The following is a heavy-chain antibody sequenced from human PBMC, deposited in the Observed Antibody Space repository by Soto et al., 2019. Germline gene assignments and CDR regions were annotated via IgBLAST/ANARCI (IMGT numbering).Heavy chain of an antibody. CDR1: GGSISSGANY. Sequence: QVQMQESGPGLVKPSQTLSLTCTVSGGSISSGANYWSWIRQHPGKGLEWIGYVYYSRRPYYNPSLHTRVTISVDTSKKQFSLKLSSVTAADTAVYFCASGRDGYNSFDYWGQGTLVTVSA. V-gene: IGHV4-31*03. CDR3: ASGRDGYNSFDY. CDR2: VYYSRRP. J-gene: IGHJ4*02. D-gene: IGHD5-12*01.